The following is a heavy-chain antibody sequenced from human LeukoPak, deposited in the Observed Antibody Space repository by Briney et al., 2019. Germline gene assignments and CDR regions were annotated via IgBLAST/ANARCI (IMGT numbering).Heavy chain of an antibody. CDR3: ASTSSFSRYFDWVTGAFDI. J-gene: IGHJ3*02. D-gene: IGHD3-9*01. CDR2: IYTSGST. CDR1: GGSISSYY. Sequence: SETLSLTCTVSGGSISSYYWSWIRQPAGKGLEWIGRIYTSGSTNYNPSLKSRVTMSVDTSKNQFSLKLSSVTAADTAVYYCASTSSFSRYFDWVTGAFDIWGQGTMVTVSS. V-gene: IGHV4-4*07.